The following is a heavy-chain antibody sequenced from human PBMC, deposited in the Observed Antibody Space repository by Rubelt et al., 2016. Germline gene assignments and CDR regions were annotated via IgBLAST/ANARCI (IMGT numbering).Heavy chain of an antibody. CDR3: ASVQVVPAAIGDDAFDI. CDR2: INHSGST. CDR1: GGSFSGYY. Sequence: QVQLQQWGAGLLKPSETLSLTCAVYGGSFSGYYWSWIRQPPGKGLEWIGEINHSGSTNYNPSLKSRVTISAATSKNQFSLKLSSVTAADTAVYYCASVQVVPAAIGDDAFDIWGQGTMVTVSS. V-gene: IGHV4-34*01. J-gene: IGHJ3*02. D-gene: IGHD2-2*01.